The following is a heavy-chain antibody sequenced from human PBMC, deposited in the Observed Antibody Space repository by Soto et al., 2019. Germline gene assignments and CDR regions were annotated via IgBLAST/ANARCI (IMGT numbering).Heavy chain of an antibody. CDR3: AKVPSLRSSGWYSY. CDR2: ISGSGGST. V-gene: IGHV3-23*01. CDR1: GFTFSSYA. Sequence: GGSLRLSCAASGFTFSSYAMSWVRQAPGKGLEWVSAISGSGGSTYYADSVKGRFTISRDNSKNTLYLQMNSLRAEDTAVYYCAKVPSLRSSGWYSYWGQGTLVTVSS. J-gene: IGHJ4*02. D-gene: IGHD6-19*01.